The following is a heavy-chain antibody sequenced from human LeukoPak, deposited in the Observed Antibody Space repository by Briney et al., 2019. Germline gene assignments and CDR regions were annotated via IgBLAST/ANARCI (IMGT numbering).Heavy chain of an antibody. CDR2: IYRSGST. CDR1: GGSISSYY. CDR3: ARASILTGYFDP. Sequence: SETLSLTCTVSGGSISSYYWSWIRQPPGKGLEWIGYIYRSGSTYYNPSLKSRVTISVDRSKNQFSLNLSSVTAADTAMYYCARASILTGYFDPWGQGTLVTVSS. J-gene: IGHJ5*02. V-gene: IGHV4-59*12. D-gene: IGHD3-9*01.